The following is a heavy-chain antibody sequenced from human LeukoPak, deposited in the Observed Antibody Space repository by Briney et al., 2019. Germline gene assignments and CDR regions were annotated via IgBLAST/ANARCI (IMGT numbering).Heavy chain of an antibody. D-gene: IGHD5-18*01. J-gene: IGHJ4*02. Sequence: SETLSLTCAVYGGSFSGYYWSWIRQPPGKGPEWIGEINHSGSTNYNPSLKSRVTISVDTSKNQFSLKLSSVTAADTAVYYCARGRGGYSYGYVVDYWGQGTLVTVSS. CDR3: ARGRGGYSYGYVVDY. V-gene: IGHV4-34*01. CDR2: INHSGST. CDR1: GGSFSGYY.